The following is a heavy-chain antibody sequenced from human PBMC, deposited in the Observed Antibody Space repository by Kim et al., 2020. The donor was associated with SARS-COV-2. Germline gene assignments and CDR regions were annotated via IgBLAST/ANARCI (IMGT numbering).Heavy chain of an antibody. CDR2: IRHKYKNYVT. CDR3: ARVNYDRSGDHHYFDY. Sequence: GGSLRLSCAASGFTFSDHYMDWVRQAPGKGLEWIVRIRHKYKNYVTTYAASVEGRFTISRDDSRSSVYLQMNSLRTEDTAVYFCARVNYDRSGDHHYFDYWGQGTRVTVSS. D-gene: IGHD3-22*01. V-gene: IGHV3-72*01. J-gene: IGHJ4*02. CDR1: GFTFSDHY.